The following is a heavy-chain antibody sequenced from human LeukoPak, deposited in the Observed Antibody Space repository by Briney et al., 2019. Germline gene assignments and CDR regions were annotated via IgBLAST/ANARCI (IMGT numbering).Heavy chain of an antibody. Sequence: PGGSLRLSCAASGFTFSSYSMNWVRQAPGKGLEWVSSISSSSGYIYYADSVKGRFTISRDNAKNSLYLQMNSLRAEDTAVYYCARGEGWLDYWGQGTLVTVSS. J-gene: IGHJ4*02. V-gene: IGHV3-21*01. CDR3: ARGEGWLDY. D-gene: IGHD3-16*01. CDR1: GFTFSSYS. CDR2: ISSSSGYI.